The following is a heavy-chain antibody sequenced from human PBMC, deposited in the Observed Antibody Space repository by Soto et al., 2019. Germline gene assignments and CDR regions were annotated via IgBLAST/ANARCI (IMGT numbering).Heavy chain of an antibody. CDR2: ISYDGSNK. Sequence: LRLSCAASGFTFSSSAMHWFRQAPGKGLDWVAVISYDGSNKYYADSVKGRFTISRDNSKNTLYLQMNSRRAEDTAVYYCARDLSVTIFGVVRGRLGGMDVWGQGTTVTVSS. V-gene: IGHV3-30-3*01. CDR3: ARDLSVTIFGVVRGRLGGMDV. D-gene: IGHD3-3*01. J-gene: IGHJ6*02. CDR1: GFTFSSSA.